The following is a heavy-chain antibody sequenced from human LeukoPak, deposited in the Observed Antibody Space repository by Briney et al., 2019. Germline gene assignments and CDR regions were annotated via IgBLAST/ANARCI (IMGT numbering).Heavy chain of an antibody. CDR2: IYYSGNT. J-gene: IGHJ6*03. Sequence: PSQTLSLTCTVSNGSINSGSFNNGNYYWSWIRQLPQKGLEWIGYIYYSGNTYYNPSLKSRVTISVDKSKNQFSLKLSSVTAADTAVYYCARAKRDRDGYTYYYYYMDVWGKGTTVTVSS. D-gene: IGHD5-24*01. CDR3: ARAKRDRDGYTYYYYYMDV. CDR1: NGSINSGSFNNGNYY. V-gene: IGHV4-30-4*08.